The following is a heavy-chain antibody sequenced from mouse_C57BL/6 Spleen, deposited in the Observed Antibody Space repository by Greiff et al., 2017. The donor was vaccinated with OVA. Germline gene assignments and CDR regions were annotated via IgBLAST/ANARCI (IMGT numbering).Heavy chain of an antibody. CDR3: ARDDYGSSYGY. V-gene: IGHV1-64*01. CDR1: GYTFTSYW. CDR2: IPPNSGST. J-gene: IGHJ2*01. Sequence: QVQLQQPGAELVKPGASVKLSCKASGYTFTSYWMHWVKQRPGQGLEWIGMIPPNSGSTNYNEKFQSKATLTVDKSSSTAYMQRSSLTSEDSAVYYCARDDYGSSYGYWGQGTTLTVSA. D-gene: IGHD1-1*01.